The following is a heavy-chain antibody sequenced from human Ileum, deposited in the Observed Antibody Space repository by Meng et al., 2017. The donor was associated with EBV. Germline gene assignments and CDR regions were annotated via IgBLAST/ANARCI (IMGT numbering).Heavy chain of an antibody. J-gene: IGHJ4*02. CDR2: IYHSGST. V-gene: IGHV4-4*02. Sequence: RGAGAGLAKHSVTLSLAVSGVGGSNNSIHWWSWARHPPGKGLEWIREIYHSGSTNDNPYLKCRVTISVDKSKNQFSLKLSSVTAADTAVYYCTGEPHSGSPHWGQGTLVTVSS. CDR3: TGEPHSGSPH. CDR1: GGSNNSIHW. D-gene: IGHD1-26*01.